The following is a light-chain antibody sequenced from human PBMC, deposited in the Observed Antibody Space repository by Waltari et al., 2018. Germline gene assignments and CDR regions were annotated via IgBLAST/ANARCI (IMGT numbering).Light chain of an antibody. CDR2: EET. CDR1: ELPRKY. Sequence: YELTQPPSVSVSPGQTARITCSGHELPRKYAYWFQQKTGQAPRLFIYEETKRPSGIPERFAGSSSGTVATLTITGAQVDDEADYYCYSSDSTGLRVFGGGTTVVVL. J-gene: IGLJ1*01. V-gene: IGLV3-10*01. CDR3: YSSDSTGLRV.